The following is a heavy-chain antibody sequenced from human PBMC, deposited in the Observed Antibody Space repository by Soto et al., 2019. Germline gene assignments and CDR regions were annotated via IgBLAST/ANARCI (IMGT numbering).Heavy chain of an antibody. V-gene: IGHV3-23*01. CDR1: GFTFSSYA. CDR2: ISGSGGST. J-gene: IGHJ4*02. D-gene: IGHD2-15*01. Sequence: GGSLRLSCAASGFTFSSYAMSWVRQAPGKGLEWVSAISGSGGSTYYADSVKGRFTISRDNSKNTLYLQMNSLRAEDTAVYYCAKDSCSGGSCYYDYWGQGTLVTVSS. CDR3: AKDSCSGGSCYYDY.